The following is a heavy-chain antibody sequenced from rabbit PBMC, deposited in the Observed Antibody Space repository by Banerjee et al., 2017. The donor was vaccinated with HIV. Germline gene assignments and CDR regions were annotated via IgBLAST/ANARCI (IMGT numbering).Heavy chain of an antibody. V-gene: IGHV1S7*01. CDR2: IDPLFGIT. Sequence: QLKETGGGLVQPGGSLKLSCKASGFTLNSYYMNWVRQAPGKGLEWIGYIDPLFGITYYANWVNGRFSISRENTQNTVSLQMNSLTAADTATYFCVREVAARFNLWGPGTLVTVS. J-gene: IGHJ4*01. CDR1: GFTLNSYY. CDR3: VREVAARFNL. D-gene: IGHD4-1*01.